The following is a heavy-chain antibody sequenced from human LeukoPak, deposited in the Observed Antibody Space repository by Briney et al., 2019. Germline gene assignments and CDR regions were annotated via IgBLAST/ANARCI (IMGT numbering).Heavy chain of an antibody. CDR1: GFTVSSNY. CDR3: ARGGTDKPDAFDI. J-gene: IGHJ3*02. CDR2: IYSDGRT. V-gene: IGHV3-53*01. Sequence: PGGSLRLSCAASGFTVSSNYMSWVRHAPRKGLEWASVIYSDGRTYYADSVKGRFTISRDNSKNTLYLETNSLRAEDTAVYYCARGGTDKPDAFDIWGQGTMVTVSS.